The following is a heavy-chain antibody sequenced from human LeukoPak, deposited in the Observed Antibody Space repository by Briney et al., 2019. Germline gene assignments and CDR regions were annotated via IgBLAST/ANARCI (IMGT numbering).Heavy chain of an antibody. CDR2: FDPEDGET. CDR1: GYTLTELS. Sequence: ASVKDSCKVSGYTLTELSMHWVRQAPGKGLEWMGGFDPEDGETIYAQKFQGRVTMTEDTSTDTAYMELSSLRSEDTAVYYRVNLDGYDYYYMDIWGKGTTVTVSS. CDR3: VNLDGYDYYYMDI. J-gene: IGHJ6*03. D-gene: IGHD3-3*01. V-gene: IGHV1-24*01.